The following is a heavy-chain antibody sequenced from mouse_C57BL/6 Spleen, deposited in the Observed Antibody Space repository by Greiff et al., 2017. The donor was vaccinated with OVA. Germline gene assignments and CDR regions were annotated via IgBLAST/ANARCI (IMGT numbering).Heavy chain of an antibody. Sequence: VHLVESGAELVRPGASVKLSCKASGYTFTDYYINWVKQRPGQGLEWIARIYPGSGNTYYNEKFKGKATLTAEKSSSTAYMQLSSLTSEDSAVYFCARRGYAMDYWGQGTSVTVSS. CDR1: GYTFTDYY. J-gene: IGHJ4*01. CDR3: ARRGYAMDY. V-gene: IGHV1-76*01. CDR2: IYPGSGNT.